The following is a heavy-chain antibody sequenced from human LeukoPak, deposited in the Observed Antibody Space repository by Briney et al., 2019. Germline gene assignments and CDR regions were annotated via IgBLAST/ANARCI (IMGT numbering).Heavy chain of an antibody. CDR3: ARSSSSWQTTTHFDY. CDR2: IYYSGST. D-gene: IGHD6-13*01. Sequence: SETLSLTYTVSGDSISSYYWSWIRQPPGKGLEWIGYIYYSGSTNYNPSLKSRVTISVDTSKNQFSLKLSSVTAADTAVYYCARSSSSWQTTTHFDYWGQGTLVTVSS. V-gene: IGHV4-59*01. CDR1: GDSISSYY. J-gene: IGHJ4*02.